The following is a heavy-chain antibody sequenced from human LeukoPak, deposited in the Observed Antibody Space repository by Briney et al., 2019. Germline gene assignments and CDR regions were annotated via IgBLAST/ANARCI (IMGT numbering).Heavy chain of an antibody. J-gene: IGHJ5*02. CDR1: GFTFSNYW. D-gene: IGHD6-6*01. CDR2: IKQDGSEK. CDR3: ARGIAARPYWFDP. V-gene: IGHV3-7*01. Sequence: PGGSLRLSCAASGFTFSNYWMDWVRQAPGKGLEWVANIKQDGSEKHYVDSVKGRFTISRDNAENSLYLQMNSLRAEDTAVYYCARGIAARPYWFDPWGQGTLVTVSS.